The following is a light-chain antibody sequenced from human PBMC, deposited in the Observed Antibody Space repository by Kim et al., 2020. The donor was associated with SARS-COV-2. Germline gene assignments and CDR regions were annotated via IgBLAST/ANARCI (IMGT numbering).Light chain of an antibody. CDR1: RSNIGNNY. J-gene: IGLJ3*02. Sequence: GQTVSSSCPGGRSNIGNNYVFWYQQFPGMAPKLLIAKNDQRPSGVPDRFSASKFVTSASLVISGLRPEDEADYYCAAWDDTLNFWLFGGGTQLTVL. CDR2: KND. V-gene: IGLV1-47*01. CDR3: AAWDDTLNFWL.